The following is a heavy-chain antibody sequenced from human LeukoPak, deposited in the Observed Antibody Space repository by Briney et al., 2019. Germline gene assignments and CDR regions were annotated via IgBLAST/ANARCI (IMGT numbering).Heavy chain of an antibody. J-gene: IGHJ3*02. D-gene: IGHD5-18*01. Sequence: GGSLRLSCVASGLTYSNYAMTWVRQPPGKGLEWVSAITGGGLSAYYADSVKGRFTISRDNSRNTLYLQMNSLRAEDTAVYYCARDGSGYSYGIDAFDIWGQGTMVTVSS. V-gene: IGHV3-23*01. CDR3: ARDGSGYSYGIDAFDI. CDR2: ITGGGLSA. CDR1: GLTYSNYA.